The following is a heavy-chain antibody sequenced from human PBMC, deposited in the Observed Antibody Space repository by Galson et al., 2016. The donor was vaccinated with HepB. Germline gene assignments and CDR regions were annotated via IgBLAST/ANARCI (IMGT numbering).Heavy chain of an antibody. CDR3: ARDPGNYDSRGYIDY. J-gene: IGHJ4*02. V-gene: IGHV1-46*01. Sequence: KFQGRVTMTRDTSTSTVYMEVSSLRSEDTAVYYCARDPGNYDSRGYIDYWGQGTLVTVSS. D-gene: IGHD3-22*01.